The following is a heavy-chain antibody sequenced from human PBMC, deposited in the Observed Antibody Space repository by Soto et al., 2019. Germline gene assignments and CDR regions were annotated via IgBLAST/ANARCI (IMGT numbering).Heavy chain of an antibody. CDR1: GGSVTNSSYY. Sequence: PSETLSLTCTVSGGSVTNSSYYWGWIRQSPGKGLEWIGSVYYRGRSYSKSSVKSRVTISVDTSKNQFSLNLNSVTASDTAVYFCVSQRTTVIPQAHFDYWGPGALVTVSS. J-gene: IGHJ4*02. CDR3: VSQRTTVIPQAHFDY. CDR2: VYYRGRS. D-gene: IGHD4-4*01. V-gene: IGHV4-39*01.